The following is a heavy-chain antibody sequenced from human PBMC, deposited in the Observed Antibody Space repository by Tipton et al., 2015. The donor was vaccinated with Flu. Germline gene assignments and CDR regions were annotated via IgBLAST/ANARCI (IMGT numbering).Heavy chain of an antibody. V-gene: IGHV3-66*02. Sequence: GSLRLSCAASGFTVSSNYMSWVRQAPGKGLEWVSVIYSGGSTYYADSVKGRFTISRDNSKNTLYLQMNSLRAEDTAVYYCAGSVYVWGSYGAFDIWGQGTMVTVSS. J-gene: IGHJ3*02. CDR2: IYSGGST. CDR1: GFTVSSNY. D-gene: IGHD3-16*01. CDR3: AGSVYVWGSYGAFDI.